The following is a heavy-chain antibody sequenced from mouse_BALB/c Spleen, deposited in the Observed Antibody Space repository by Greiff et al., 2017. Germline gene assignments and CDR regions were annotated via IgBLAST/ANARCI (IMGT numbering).Heavy chain of an antibody. CDR1: GFTFSSYT. D-gene: IGHD1-1*01. Sequence: EVKLVESGGGLVQPGGSLKLSCAASGFTFSSYTMSWVRQTPEKRLEWVAYISNGGGSTYYPDTVKGRFTISRDNAKNTLYLQMSSLKSEDTAMYYCARHGRYGSSYGYFDYWGQGTTLTVSS. V-gene: IGHV5-12-2*01. CDR2: ISNGGGST. J-gene: IGHJ2*01. CDR3: ARHGRYGSSYGYFDY.